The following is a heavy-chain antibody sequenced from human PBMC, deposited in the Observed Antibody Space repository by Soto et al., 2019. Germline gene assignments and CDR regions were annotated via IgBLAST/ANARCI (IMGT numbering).Heavy chain of an antibody. Sequence: GESLKISCKGSGYSFTSYWISWVRQMPGKGLEWMGRIDPSDSYTNYSPSFQGHVTISADKSISTAYLQWSSLKASDTAMYYCARRSDSSSLLAFMDVWGQGTTVTVSS. CDR3: ARRSDSSSLLAFMDV. J-gene: IGHJ6*02. CDR2: IDPSDSYT. D-gene: IGHD6-13*01. V-gene: IGHV5-10-1*01. CDR1: GYSFTSYW.